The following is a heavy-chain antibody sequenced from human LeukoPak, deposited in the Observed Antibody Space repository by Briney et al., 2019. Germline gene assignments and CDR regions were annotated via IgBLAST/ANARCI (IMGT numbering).Heavy chain of an antibody. CDR2: VHYTGST. Sequence: SETLSLTCTVSGVSISNNYYYWAWIRQPPGKGLEMIGYVHYTGSTSYNSSLKSRVTISADTSQNQFSLSLTSVTAAGTAVYYCATLGLLRGAGFNLATHFDFWGQGTLVTVSS. J-gene: IGHJ4*02. V-gene: IGHV4-39*01. CDR1: GVSISNNYYY. CDR3: ATLGLLRGAGFNLATHFDF. D-gene: IGHD1-26*01.